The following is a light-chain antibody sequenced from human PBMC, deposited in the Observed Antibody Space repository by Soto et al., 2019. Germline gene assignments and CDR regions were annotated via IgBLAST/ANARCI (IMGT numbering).Light chain of an antibody. V-gene: IGLV2-14*01. CDR3: SSYSASSTLVV. CDR2: EVS. CDR1: SGDVGGYNY. Sequence: QSALAQPASVSGSPGQSITISCTGTSGDVGGYNYVSWYQQHPGKAPKLMIYEVSNRPSGVSTRFSGSKSGNTASLTISGLQPEDESDYYCSSYSASSTLVVFGGGTKLTVL. J-gene: IGLJ2*01.